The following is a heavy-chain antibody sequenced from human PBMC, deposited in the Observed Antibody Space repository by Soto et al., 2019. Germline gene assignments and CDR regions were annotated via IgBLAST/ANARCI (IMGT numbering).Heavy chain of an antibody. CDR3: ARPGGVVDITGLLY. CDR2: IYYSGST. D-gene: IGHD3-3*01. Sequence: PSETLSLTCTVSGGSISSSSYYWGWIRQPPGKGLEWIGSIYYSGSTYYNPSLKSRVTISVDTSKNQFSLKLSSVTAADTAVYYCARPGGVVDITGLLYWGQGTLVTVSS. CDR1: GGSISSSSYY. V-gene: IGHV4-39*01. J-gene: IGHJ4*02.